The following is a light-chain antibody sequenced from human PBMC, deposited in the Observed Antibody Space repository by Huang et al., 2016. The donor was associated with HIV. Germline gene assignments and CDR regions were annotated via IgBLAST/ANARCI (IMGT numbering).Light chain of an antibody. Sequence: DIQMTQSPSTLSAYVGDRVTITCRASQRISTGLAWYQQKQGKAPKLRSDKAVSLQSGVPSRFSVSGSGTGFTLTITSLQPEDFATYYCQQYSRYPETFGQGTKVEIK. J-gene: IGKJ1*01. CDR3: QQYSRYPET. CDR1: QRISTG. CDR2: KAV. V-gene: IGKV1-5*03.